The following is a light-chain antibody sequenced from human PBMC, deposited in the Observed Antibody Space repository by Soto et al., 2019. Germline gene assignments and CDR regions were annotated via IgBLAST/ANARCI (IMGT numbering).Light chain of an antibody. CDR1: QSVSSY. CDR2: YAS. J-gene: IGKJ1*01. CDR3: QQYAGSPPWT. V-gene: IGKV3-20*01. Sequence: IVLTQTPATLSLSPGVRSTLSCRAGQSVSSYRAWYQQTPGQAARLLIYYASNRATGIPARFSGSGSGTHFTLTISRLEPEDFAVYYCQQYAGSPPWTFGQGTKV.